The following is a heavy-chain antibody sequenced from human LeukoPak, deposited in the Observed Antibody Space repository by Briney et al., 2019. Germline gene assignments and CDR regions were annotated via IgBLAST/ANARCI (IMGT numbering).Heavy chain of an antibody. J-gene: IGHJ6*03. CDR2: IYYSGST. CDR3: ARDWPDYDFWSGYYTGYYYYMDV. CDR1: GGSISSYY. V-gene: IGHV4-59*01. D-gene: IGHD3-3*01. Sequence: SETLSLTCTVSGGSISSYYWSWIRQPPGKGLEWIGYIYYSGSTNYNPSLKSRVTISVDTSKNQFSLKLSSVTAEDTAVYYCARDWPDYDFWSGYYTGYYYYMDVWGKGTTVTVSS.